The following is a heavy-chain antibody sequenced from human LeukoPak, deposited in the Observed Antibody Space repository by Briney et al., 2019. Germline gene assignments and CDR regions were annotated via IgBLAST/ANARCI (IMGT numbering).Heavy chain of an antibody. CDR3: AKDLNWGHYCSSTSCHIDY. Sequence: PGGSLRLSCAASGFTFEDYVMHWVRQAPGKGLEWVSGINWNSASTGYADSVKGRFTISRDNSKNTLYLQMNSLRAEDTAVYCCAKDLNWGHYCSSTSCHIDYWGQGTLVTVSS. CDR2: INWNSAST. V-gene: IGHV3-9*01. CDR1: GFTFEDYV. D-gene: IGHD2-2*02. J-gene: IGHJ4*02.